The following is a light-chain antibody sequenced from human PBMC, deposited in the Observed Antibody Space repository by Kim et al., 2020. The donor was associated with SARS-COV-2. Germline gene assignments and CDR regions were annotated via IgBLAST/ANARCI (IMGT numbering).Light chain of an antibody. J-gene: IGLJ3*02. CDR2: RNT. Sequence: GQTVSIACSGGNSNIGNNYVYWYQQVPGSAPRLLVFRNTERPSGVPDRFSGSKSGTSASLAISGLRADDEADYYCATWDDSLRGGVFGGGTQLTVL. CDR1: NSNIGNNY. CDR3: ATWDDSLRGGV. V-gene: IGLV1-47*01.